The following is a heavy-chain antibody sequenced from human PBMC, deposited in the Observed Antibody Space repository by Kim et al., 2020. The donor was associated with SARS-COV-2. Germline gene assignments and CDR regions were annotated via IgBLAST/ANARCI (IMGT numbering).Heavy chain of an antibody. CDR2: IIPILGIA. D-gene: IGHD2-2*01. CDR1: GGTFSSYT. Sequence: SVKVSCKASGGTFSSYTISWVRQAPGQGLEWMGRIIPILGIANYAQKFQGRVTITADKSTSTAYMELSSLRSEDTAVYYCARDDTVPAAHEEDAFDIWGQGTMVTVSS. V-gene: IGHV1-69*02. CDR3: ARDDTVPAAHEEDAFDI. J-gene: IGHJ3*02.